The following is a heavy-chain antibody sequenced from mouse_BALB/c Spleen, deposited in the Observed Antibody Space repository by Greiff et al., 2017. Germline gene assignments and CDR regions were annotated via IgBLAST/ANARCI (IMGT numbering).Heavy chain of an antibody. V-gene: IGHV5-6-4*01. D-gene: IGHD1-1*01. J-gene: IGHJ1*01. CDR3: TRDYGSSLAYYWYFDV. Sequence: EVKLVESGAGLVKPGGSLKLSCAASGFTFSSYTMPWVRQNPEKRLEWVATISSCGSYTDYPDSVKGRFTISRDNAKNTPYLQMSSLTSEDTAMYYGTRDYGSSLAYYWYFDVWGAGTTVTVSS. CDR1: GFTFSSYT. CDR2: ISSCGSYT.